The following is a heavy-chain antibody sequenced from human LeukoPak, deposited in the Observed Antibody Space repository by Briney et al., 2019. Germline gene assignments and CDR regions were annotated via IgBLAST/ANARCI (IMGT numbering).Heavy chain of an antibody. D-gene: IGHD5-12*01. CDR3: AKDTLQVVATIWFDP. V-gene: IGHV3-23*01. CDR1: GFTFSSYA. CDR2: ISGSGGST. Sequence: GGSLRLSCAASGFTFSSYAMSWVRQAPGKGLEWVSAISGSGGSTYYADSVKGRFTISRDNSKNTLYLQMNSLRAEDTAVYYCAKDTLQVVATIWFDPWGQGTLVTVSS. J-gene: IGHJ5*02.